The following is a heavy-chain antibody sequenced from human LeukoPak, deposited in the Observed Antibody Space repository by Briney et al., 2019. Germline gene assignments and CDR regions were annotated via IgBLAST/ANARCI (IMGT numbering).Heavy chain of an antibody. V-gene: IGHV4-39*07. CDR3: ARDRGDGYTDAFDI. J-gene: IGHJ3*02. D-gene: IGHD5-24*01. CDR1: GGSISSSSYY. Sequence: SETLSLTCTVSGGSISSSSYYWGWIRQPPGKGLEWIGSIYYSGSTYYNPSLKSRVTISVDTSKNQFSLKLSSVTAADTAVYYCARDRGDGYTDAFDIWGQGTMVTVSS. CDR2: IYYSGST.